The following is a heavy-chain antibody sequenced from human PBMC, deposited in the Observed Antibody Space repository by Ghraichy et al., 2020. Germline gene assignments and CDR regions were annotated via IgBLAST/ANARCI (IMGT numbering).Heavy chain of an antibody. CDR2: INHSGST. CDR3: ATSTCSSTSCYPFDY. D-gene: IGHD2-2*01. CDR1: GGSFSGYY. J-gene: IGHJ4*02. V-gene: IGHV4-34*01. Sequence: SETLSLTCAVYGGSFSGYYWSCIRQPPGKGLGWIGEINHSGSTNYNPSLKSRVTISVDTSKNQFSLKLSSVTAADTAVYYCATSTCSSTSCYPFDYWGQGTLVTVSS.